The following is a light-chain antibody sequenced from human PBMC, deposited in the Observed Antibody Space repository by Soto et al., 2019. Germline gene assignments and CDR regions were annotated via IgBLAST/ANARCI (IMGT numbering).Light chain of an antibody. Sequence: EIVLTQSPATLSLSPGDRATLSCRASQSIGIYLAWYQQTPGQSPRLLIYEASNRATGVPAKFSGTGSGTDFTLTISSLESEDFGIYYCQQRSTWPLTFAGGTRVEI. CDR3: QQRSTWPLT. V-gene: IGKV3-11*01. J-gene: IGKJ4*01. CDR1: QSIGIY. CDR2: EAS.